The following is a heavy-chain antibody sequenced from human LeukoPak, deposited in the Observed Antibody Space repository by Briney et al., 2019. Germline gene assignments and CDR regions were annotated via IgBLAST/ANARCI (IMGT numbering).Heavy chain of an antibody. CDR3: ARGLMAARPYYFDY. J-gene: IGHJ4*02. Sequence: TGGSLRLSCAASGFTFSSYSMNWVRQAPGKGLEWVSSISSSSSYIYYADSVRGRFTISRDNAKNSLYMQMNSLRAEDTAVSYCARGLMAARPYYFDYWGQGTLVTVSS. CDR2: ISSSSSYI. D-gene: IGHD6-6*01. V-gene: IGHV3-21*01. CDR1: GFTFSSYS.